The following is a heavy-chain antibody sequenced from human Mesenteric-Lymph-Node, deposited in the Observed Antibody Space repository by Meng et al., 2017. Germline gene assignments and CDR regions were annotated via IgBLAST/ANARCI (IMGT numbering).Heavy chain of an antibody. CDR2: IRSKAYGWTT. Sequence: GGSLRLSCTASGFTFGDYAMSWVRQAPGKGLEWVGFIRSKAYGWTTEYAASVKGRFTISRDDSKSIAYLQMNSLKTEDTAVYYCTRDRGDYVLIYYYYGMDVWGQGTTVTVSS. J-gene: IGHJ6*02. V-gene: IGHV3-49*04. CDR3: TRDRGDYVLIYYYYGMDV. D-gene: IGHD4-17*01. CDR1: GFTFGDYA.